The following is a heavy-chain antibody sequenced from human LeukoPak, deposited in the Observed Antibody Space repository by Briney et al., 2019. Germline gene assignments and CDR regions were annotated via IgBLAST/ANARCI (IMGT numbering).Heavy chain of an antibody. V-gene: IGHV3-30*04. Sequence: GGSLRLSCAASGFTFSSYAMHWVRQAPGKGLEWVAVISYDGSNKYYADSVKGRFTISRDNSKNTLYLQMNSLRAGDTAVYYCARDRGSYYFDYWGQGTLATVSS. CDR3: ARDRGSYYFDY. J-gene: IGHJ4*02. CDR2: ISYDGSNK. D-gene: IGHD3-10*01. CDR1: GFTFSSYA.